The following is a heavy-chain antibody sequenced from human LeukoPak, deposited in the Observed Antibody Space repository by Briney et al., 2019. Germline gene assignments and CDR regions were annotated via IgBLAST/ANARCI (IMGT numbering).Heavy chain of an antibody. Sequence: SETLSLTCAVSGGSISSSNWWSWVRPPPGKGLEWIGEIYHSGSTNYNPSLKSRVTISVDKSKNQFSLKLSSVTAADTAVYYCARVPDSGSYLTDAFDIWGQGTMVTVSS. CDR2: IYHSGST. CDR3: ARVPDSGSYLTDAFDI. V-gene: IGHV4-4*02. J-gene: IGHJ3*02. CDR1: GGSISSSNW. D-gene: IGHD1-26*01.